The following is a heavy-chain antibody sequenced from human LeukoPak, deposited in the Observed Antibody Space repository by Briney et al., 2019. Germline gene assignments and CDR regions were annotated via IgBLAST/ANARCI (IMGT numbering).Heavy chain of an antibody. V-gene: IGHV2-5*02. CDR1: GFSLSTSAVG. Sequence: SGPTLVNPTQTLTLTCTFSGFSLSTSAVGVGWIRQPPGKALEWLALIYWDDDKRYSPSLKSRLTITKDTSKNQVVLAMSNMDPVDTATYYCAHRNPQSMAYYFDYWGQGTLVTASS. CDR3: AHRNPQSMAYYFDY. CDR2: IYWDDDK. J-gene: IGHJ4*02. D-gene: IGHD2/OR15-2a*01.